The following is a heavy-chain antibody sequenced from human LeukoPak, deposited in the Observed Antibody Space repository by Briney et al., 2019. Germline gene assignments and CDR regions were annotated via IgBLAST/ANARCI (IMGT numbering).Heavy chain of an antibody. J-gene: IGHJ4*02. CDR2: INPNSGGT. Sequence: GESLKISCKGSGYSFTSYWIGWVRQAPGQGLEWTGWINPNSGGTNYAQKFQGRVTMTRDTSISTAYTEPSRLRSDDTAVYYCARVAGGRAVAGIDYRGQGTLVTVSS. CDR3: ARVAGGRAVAGIDY. CDR1: GYSFTSYW. D-gene: IGHD6-19*01. V-gene: IGHV1-2*02.